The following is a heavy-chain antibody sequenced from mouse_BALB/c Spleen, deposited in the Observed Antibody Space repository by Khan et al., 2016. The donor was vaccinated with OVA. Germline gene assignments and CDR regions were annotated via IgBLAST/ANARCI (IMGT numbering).Heavy chain of an antibody. D-gene: IGHD2-1*01. CDR2: INPGSGGI. CDR1: GYAFTHYL. CDR3: ARDDYGNFLYFDY. J-gene: IGHJ2*01. Sequence: QVQLQQSGGEVIRPGTSVKVSCKASGYAFTHYLIEWVKQRPGQGLEWIGVINPGSGGINYNEKFKGKATLTADKSSSTAYMQLSSLTSDDSAVYFCARDDYGNFLYFDYWGQGTTLTVSS. V-gene: IGHV1-54*01.